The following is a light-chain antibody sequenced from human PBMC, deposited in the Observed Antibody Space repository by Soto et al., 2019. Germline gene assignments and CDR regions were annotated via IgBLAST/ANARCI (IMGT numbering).Light chain of an antibody. V-gene: IGKV3-20*01. CDR1: QSVSSSY. J-gene: IGKJ3*01. CDR2: GAS. CDR3: QKYGSSPVT. Sequence: EIVLTQSPGTLSLSPGERATLSCRASQSVSSSYLAWYQQKPGQAPRLLIYGASSRATGIPDRFSGSGSGTGFTLTISTLEPEDSAVYYCQKYGSSPVTFGPGTKVDIK.